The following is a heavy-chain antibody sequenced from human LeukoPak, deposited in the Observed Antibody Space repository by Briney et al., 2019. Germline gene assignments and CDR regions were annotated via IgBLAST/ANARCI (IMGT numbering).Heavy chain of an antibody. V-gene: IGHV1-2*02. D-gene: IGHD6-19*01. J-gene: IGHJ4*02. Sequence: ASVKDSCKASGYTFIGHHIHWVRQAPGQGCEWMGWINPNSGGTNYAQKFQGRVTMTRDTSISTAYMELSRLRSDDTAVYCCARTYSSAWYEGIDYWGQGTLVTVSS. CDR2: INPNSGGT. CDR3: ARTYSSAWYEGIDY. CDR1: GYTFIGHH.